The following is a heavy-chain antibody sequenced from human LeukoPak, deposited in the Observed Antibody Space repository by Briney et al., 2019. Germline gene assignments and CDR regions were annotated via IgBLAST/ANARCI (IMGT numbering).Heavy chain of an antibody. CDR2: IYYSGST. CDR1: GFTFSDYH. D-gene: IGHD2-15*01. CDR3: ARDQGSPYDY. Sequence: AGGSLRLSCAASGFTFSDYHMSWIRQPPGKGLEWIGSIYYSGSTYYNPSLKSRVTISVDTSKNQFSLKLSSVTAADTAVYYCARDQGSPYDYWGQGTLVTVSS. V-gene: IGHV4-38-2*02. J-gene: IGHJ4*02.